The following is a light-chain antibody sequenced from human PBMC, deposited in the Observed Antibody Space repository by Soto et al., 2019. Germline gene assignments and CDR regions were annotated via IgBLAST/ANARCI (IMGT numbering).Light chain of an antibody. Sequence: DIGLTQSPGTLSLSPGNRATLSCRASQSVSSSYLAWYQQKPGQAPRLLIYGASTRATGIPDRFSGSGSGTEFTLTIISLKSEDFAVYLCQQYSNWPPVTFGQVTKVDIK. CDR1: QSVSSSY. CDR3: QQYSNWPPVT. CDR2: GAS. J-gene: IGKJ1*01. V-gene: IGKV3-20*01.